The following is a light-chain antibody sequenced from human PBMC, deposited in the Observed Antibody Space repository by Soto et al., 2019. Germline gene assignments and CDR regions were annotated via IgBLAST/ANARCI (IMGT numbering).Light chain of an antibody. Sequence: LTXXPGXXXXXPXEXXXXXXRASQSVSSSFLAWYQQKPGQAPRLLIYGASNRATGIPDRFSGSWSGTDFTLTISRLEPEDFAVYYCQQYVTSPWAFGQGTKVDI. V-gene: IGKV3-20*01. CDR3: QQYVTSPWA. J-gene: IGKJ1*01. CDR1: QSVSSSF. CDR2: GAS.